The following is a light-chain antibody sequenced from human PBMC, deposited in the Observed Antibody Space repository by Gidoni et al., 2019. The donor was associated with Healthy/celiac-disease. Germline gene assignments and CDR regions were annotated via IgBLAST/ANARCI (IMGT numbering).Light chain of an antibody. CDR3: QQRSNWREYT. CDR2: DAA. Sequence: EIVLTQSPATLSLSPGERATLACRASQSVSSYLAWYQQQPGQAPRLLIYDAANRATGIPARFSGSGSGTDFTLTISSLEPGDFAVYYCQQRSNWREYTFGQGTKLEIK. V-gene: IGKV3-11*01. J-gene: IGKJ2*01. CDR1: QSVSSY.